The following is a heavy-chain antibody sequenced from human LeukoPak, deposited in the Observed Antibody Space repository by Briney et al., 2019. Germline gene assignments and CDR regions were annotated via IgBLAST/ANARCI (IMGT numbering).Heavy chain of an antibody. V-gene: IGHV4-59*08. CDR1: GGSISSYY. J-gene: IGHJ6*02. CDR3: ARRNYGMDV. Sequence: SETLSLTCTVSGGSISSYYWSWIRQPPGKGLEWIGYMYYSGSTKYNPSLKSRVTISVDTSKNQFSLKLSSATAADTAVYYCARRNYGMDVWGQGTTATVSS. CDR2: MYYSGST.